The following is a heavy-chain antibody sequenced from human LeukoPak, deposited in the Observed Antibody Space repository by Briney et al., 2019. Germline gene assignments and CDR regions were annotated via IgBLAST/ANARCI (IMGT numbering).Heavy chain of an antibody. CDR3: AKFLPTHIVVANYYFDY. J-gene: IGHJ4*02. CDR1: GFTFSSDA. Sequence: PGGSLRLSCAPFGFTFSSDAMSWVRQAPGRGLEWVSAISGSGGSTYYADSVKGRFTISRDNSKNTLYLQMNSLRAEDTAVYYCAKFLPTHIVVANYYFDYWGQGTLVTVSS. D-gene: IGHD2-21*01. V-gene: IGHV3-23*01. CDR2: ISGSGGST.